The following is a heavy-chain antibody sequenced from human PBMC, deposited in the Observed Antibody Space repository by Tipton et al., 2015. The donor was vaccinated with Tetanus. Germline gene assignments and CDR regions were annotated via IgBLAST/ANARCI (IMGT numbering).Heavy chain of an antibody. CDR2: ISGSGGGT. CDR3: GKQNGGRWVVDH. Sequence: SLRLSCAASGFTFSSYAMSWVRQAPGKGLEWVSAISGSGGGTYYADSVKGRFIISRDNSKNSLYLQMNSLSADDTAVYYCGKQNGGRWVVDHWGQGTLVTVSS. D-gene: IGHD4-23*01. V-gene: IGHV3-23*01. CDR1: GFTFSSYA. J-gene: IGHJ4*02.